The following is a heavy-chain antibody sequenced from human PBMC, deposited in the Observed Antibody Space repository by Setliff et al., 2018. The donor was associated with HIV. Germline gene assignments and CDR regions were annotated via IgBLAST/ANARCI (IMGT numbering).Heavy chain of an antibody. CDR3: AREIRGPLGWFDP. Sequence: SETLSLTCTVSGDSISNYYWNWIRQPAGKGLEWIGRISISTSGSTNYNPSLKSRVTMSMDASKNQFSLKLSSVTAADTAVYYCAREIRGPLGWFDPWGQGTLVTVSS. D-gene: IGHD3-10*01. CDR1: GDSISNYY. V-gene: IGHV4-4*07. CDR2: ISISTSGST. J-gene: IGHJ5*02.